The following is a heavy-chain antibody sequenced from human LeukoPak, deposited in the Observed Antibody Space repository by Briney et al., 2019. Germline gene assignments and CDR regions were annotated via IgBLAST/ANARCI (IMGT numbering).Heavy chain of an antibody. CDR3: ARSGTRLTPYVEGAGY. J-gene: IGHJ4*02. D-gene: IGHD4-17*01. CDR2: ISTSATAI. V-gene: IGHV3-11*01. CDR1: GFTFSDYY. Sequence: PGGSLRPSCAASGFTFSDYYMNWIRQAPGKGLEWVSYISTSATAIYYADSVKGRFTVSRDNAKNSLYLQMNSLRAEDTALYYCARSGTRLTPYVEGAGYWGQGTLVSVSS.